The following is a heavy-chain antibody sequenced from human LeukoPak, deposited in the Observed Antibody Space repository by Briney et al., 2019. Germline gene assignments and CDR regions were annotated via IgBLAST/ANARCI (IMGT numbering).Heavy chain of an antibody. CDR3: ARASRRASGNIEAAGLDAFDI. CDR1: GGTFSSYA. J-gene: IGHJ3*02. D-gene: IGHD6-13*01. CDR2: IIPILGIA. V-gene: IGHV1-69*04. Sequence: SVKVSCKASGGTFSSYAISWVRQAPGQGLEWMGRIIPILGIANYAQKFQGRVTITADKSTSTAYMELSSLRSEDTAVYYCARASRRASGNIEAAGLDAFDIWGQGTMVTVSS.